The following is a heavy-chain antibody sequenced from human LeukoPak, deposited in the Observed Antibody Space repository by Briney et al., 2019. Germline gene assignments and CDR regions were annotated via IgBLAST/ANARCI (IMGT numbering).Heavy chain of an antibody. CDR1: GFRFNTYW. CDR3: ARVVSGDYYYYYMDV. CDR2: INSDGSST. V-gene: IGHV3-74*01. Sequence: GGSLRLSCAASGFRFNTYWMSWVRQAPGKGLVWVSRINSDGSSTSYADSVKGRFTISRDNAKNTLYLQMNSLRAEDTAVYYCARVVSGDYYYYYMDVWGKGTTVTVSS. J-gene: IGHJ6*03. D-gene: IGHD3-10*01.